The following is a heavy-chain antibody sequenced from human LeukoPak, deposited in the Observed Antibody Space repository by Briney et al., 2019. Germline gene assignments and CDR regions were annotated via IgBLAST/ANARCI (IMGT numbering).Heavy chain of an antibody. D-gene: IGHD3-9*01. CDR2: IRYDGSNK. Sequence: GGSLRLSCAASGFTFSSYGMHWVRQAPGKGLEWVAFIRYDGSNKYYADSVKGRFTISRDNSKNTLYLQMNSLRAEDTAVYYCAKDSILTARRRSYLDYWGQGTLVTVSS. J-gene: IGHJ4*02. V-gene: IGHV3-30*02. CDR3: AKDSILTARRRSYLDY. CDR1: GFTFSSYG.